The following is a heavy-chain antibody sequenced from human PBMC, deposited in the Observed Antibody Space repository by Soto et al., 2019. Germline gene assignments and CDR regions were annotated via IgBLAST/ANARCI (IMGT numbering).Heavy chain of an antibody. J-gene: IGHJ5*02. Sequence: PSETLSLTCAVYGGYFSGYYWSWIRQPPGKGLEWIGEINHSGSTNYNPSLKSRVTISVDTSKNQFSLKLSSVTAADTAVYYCASSRRGRYNWFDPWGQGTLVTVSS. CDR3: ASSRRGRYNWFDP. D-gene: IGHD2-2*01. CDR2: INHSGST. V-gene: IGHV4-34*01. CDR1: GGYFSGYY.